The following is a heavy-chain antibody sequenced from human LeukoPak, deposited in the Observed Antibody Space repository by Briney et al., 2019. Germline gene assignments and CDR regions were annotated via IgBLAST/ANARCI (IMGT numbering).Heavy chain of an antibody. CDR1: GGYFSGYY. V-gene: IGHV4-34*01. Sequence: SETLSLTCAVYGGYFSGYYWSWIRQPPGKGLEWIGEINHSGSTNYNPSLKSRVTISVDTSKNQFSLKLSSVTAADTAVYYCARRAAVVVPAAMRGAFDIWGQGTMVTVSS. CDR3: ARRAAVVVPAAMRGAFDI. J-gene: IGHJ3*02. D-gene: IGHD2-2*01. CDR2: INHSGST.